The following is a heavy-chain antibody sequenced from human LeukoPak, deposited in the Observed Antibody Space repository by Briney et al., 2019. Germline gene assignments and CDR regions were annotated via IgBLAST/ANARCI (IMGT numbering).Heavy chain of an antibody. CDR1: GFTFSSYG. J-gene: IGHJ6*02. D-gene: IGHD4-17*01. CDR3: TTEDYGDYYYYYGMDV. V-gene: IGHV3-30*03. Sequence: GGSLRLSCAASGFTFSSYGIHWVRQAPGKGLEWVAVISYDGSNKYYADSVKGRFTISRDTSKNTLYLQMNSLKTEDTAVYYCTTEDYGDYYYYYGMDVWGQGTTVTVSS. CDR2: ISYDGSNK.